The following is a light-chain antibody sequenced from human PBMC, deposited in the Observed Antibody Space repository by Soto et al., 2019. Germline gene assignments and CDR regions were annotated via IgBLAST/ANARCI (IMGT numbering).Light chain of an antibody. CDR2: GAS. Sequence: EIVLTQSPGTLSLSPGERATLSCRASQSVSSNYLAWYQQKPGQAPRLLIYGASTRATGIPARFSGGGSGTEFTLTISSLQSEDFAVYYCQQYNNWPPITFGQGTRLEI. CDR3: QQYNNWPPIT. J-gene: IGKJ5*01. V-gene: IGKV3-15*01. CDR1: QSVSSN.